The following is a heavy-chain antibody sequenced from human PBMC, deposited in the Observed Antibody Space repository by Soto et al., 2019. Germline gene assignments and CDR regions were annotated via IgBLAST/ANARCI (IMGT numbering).Heavy chain of an antibody. Sequence: QVQLVQSGAEVKKPGASVKVSCEASGYTFTGYYMHWVRQAPGQGFEWMGRISPKSGGTNYAQKFQGRVTMTWDTSLNTAYMALSSLISEDTAVYYCARPPGYISDWYYFDLWGQGTLVTVSS. CDR2: ISPKSGGT. J-gene: IGHJ4*02. CDR3: ARPPGYISDWYYFDL. V-gene: IGHV1-2*02. D-gene: IGHD6-19*01. CDR1: GYTFTGYY.